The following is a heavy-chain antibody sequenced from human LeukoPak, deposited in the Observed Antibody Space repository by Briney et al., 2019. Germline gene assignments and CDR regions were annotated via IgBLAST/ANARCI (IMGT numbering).Heavy chain of an antibody. J-gene: IGHJ5*02. Sequence: PGESLRLSCAASGFTFSDYYMSWIRQAPGKGLEWVSYISSSSSYTNYADSVKGRFTISRDNAKNSLYLQMNSLRAGDTAVYYCARGSYGDPTRFDPWGQGTLVTVSS. D-gene: IGHD4-17*01. V-gene: IGHV3-11*05. CDR3: ARGSYGDPTRFDP. CDR2: ISSSSSYT. CDR1: GFTFSDYY.